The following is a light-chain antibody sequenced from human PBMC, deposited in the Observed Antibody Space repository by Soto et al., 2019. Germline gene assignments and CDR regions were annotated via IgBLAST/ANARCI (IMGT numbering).Light chain of an antibody. CDR3: QHYDSSPIT. CDR2: AAS. V-gene: IGKV1-12*01. J-gene: IGKJ5*01. Sequence: DIQMTQSPSSVSASVGDRVTITCRARQGISPCLGWYQQKPGNAPKLLIYAASSLQSGVPSRFSGSGSGTDFTLTISRLAPEDFAQYYCQHYDSSPITFGQGTRLEIK. CDR1: QGISPC.